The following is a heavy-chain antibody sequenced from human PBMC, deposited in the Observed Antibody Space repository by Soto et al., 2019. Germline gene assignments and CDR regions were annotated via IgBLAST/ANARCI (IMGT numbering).Heavy chain of an antibody. CDR2: ISGSGGST. CDR3: ATRRSSDAFDI. J-gene: IGHJ3*02. CDR1: GFTFSSYA. V-gene: IGHV3-23*01. D-gene: IGHD6-6*01. Sequence: EVQLLESGGGLVQPGGSLRLSCAASGFTFSSYAMSWVREAPGKGLEWLSAISGSGGSTYYADSVKGRFTISRDNSKNTLYLHMNSLRAEDTAVYYCATRRSSDAFDIWGQGTKVTVSS.